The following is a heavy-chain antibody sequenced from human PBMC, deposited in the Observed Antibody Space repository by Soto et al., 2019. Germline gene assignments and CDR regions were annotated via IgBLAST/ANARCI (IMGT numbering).Heavy chain of an antibody. CDR2: ISSSSSYI. CDR3: ARGDIVVGPAALIGSIDY. V-gene: IGHV3-21*01. D-gene: IGHD2-2*01. Sequence: EVQLVESGGGLVKPGGSLRLSCAASGFTFSSYSMNWVRQAPGKGLEWVSSISSSSSYIYYADSVKGRFTITKDKAKHALNLQMNSLRDNDTAVYYCARGDIVVGPAALIGSIDYWGQGTLVTVSS. CDR1: GFTFSSYS. J-gene: IGHJ4*02.